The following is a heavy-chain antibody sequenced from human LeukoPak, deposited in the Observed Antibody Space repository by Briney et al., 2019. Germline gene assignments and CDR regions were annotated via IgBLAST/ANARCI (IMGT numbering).Heavy chain of an antibody. CDR1: GGSISSDGYY. V-gene: IGHV4-31*03. J-gene: IGHJ4*01. CDR2: IYYSGST. D-gene: IGHD5-12*01. CDR3: ARDNHGYSGYVLDY. Sequence: SETLSLTCTVSGGSISSDGYYWSWIRQHPGKGLEWIGYIYYSGSTYYNPSLKSRVTISVDTSKNQFSLKLSSVTAADTAVYYCARDNHGYSGYVLDYWGQEPWSPSPQ.